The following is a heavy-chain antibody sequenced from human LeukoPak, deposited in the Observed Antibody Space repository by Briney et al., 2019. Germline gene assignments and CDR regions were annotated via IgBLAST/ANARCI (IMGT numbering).Heavy chain of an antibody. CDR1: GFTFSTYA. J-gene: IGHJ4*02. CDR2: ISGSGDGT. Sequence: GGSLRLSCAASGFTFSTYAMNWVRQAPGKGLEWVSTISGSGDGTYYADSVKGRFTISRDNSKNTLYLQMNSLRAEDTAVYYCAKMGVYSSSGSGYWGQGTLVTVSS. V-gene: IGHV3-23*01. CDR3: AKMGVYSSSGSGY. D-gene: IGHD6-13*01.